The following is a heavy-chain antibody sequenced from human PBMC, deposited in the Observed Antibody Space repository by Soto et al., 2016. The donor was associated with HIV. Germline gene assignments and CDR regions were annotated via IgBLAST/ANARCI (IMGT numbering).Heavy chain of an antibody. CDR1: GFTFNNYA. D-gene: IGHD5-12*01. CDR2: ISGSGDST. V-gene: IGHV3-23*01. Sequence: EVQLLEVWGRLGTSLGGSLRLSCTASGFTFNNYAMSWVRQAPGKGLEWVSTISGSGDSTYYADSVKGRFTISRDNSKNTLYVQMNSLRAEDTAVYYCAKVWWLRLGAFDIWGQGTMVTVSS. J-gene: IGHJ3*02. CDR3: AKVWWLRLGAFDI.